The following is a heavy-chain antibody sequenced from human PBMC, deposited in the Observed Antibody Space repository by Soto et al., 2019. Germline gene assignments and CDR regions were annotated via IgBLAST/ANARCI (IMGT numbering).Heavy chain of an antibody. J-gene: IGHJ6*02. CDR1: GGSISSGGYY. V-gene: IGHV4-31*01. CDR2: IYYIGST. CDR3: ARYLRFRGFYGIDV. D-gene: IGHD3-10*01. Sequence: QVQLQESGPGLVKPSQTLSLTCTVSGGSISSGGYYWSWIRQHPGKGLEWIGYIYYIGSTYYNPSLTSLVTLSVDTSKNQFSLKLSSVTAADTAVYYCARYLRFRGFYGIDVWGQGTTVTVSS.